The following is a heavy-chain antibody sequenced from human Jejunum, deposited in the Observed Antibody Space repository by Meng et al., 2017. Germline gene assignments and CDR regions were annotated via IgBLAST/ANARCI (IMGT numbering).Heavy chain of an antibody. Sequence: GEALMISCAASGFTFHNYVMSWVRPAPGKGPEWVSANSGGGSSAYYADSVKGRFTISRDKSKNTLYLQMNSLRAEDTAVYYCAKDTRKNYYDSSGYSIDSWGQGTLVTVSS. CDR2: NSGGGSSA. J-gene: IGHJ4*02. CDR1: GFTFHNYV. D-gene: IGHD3-22*01. CDR3: AKDTRKNYYDSSGYSIDS. V-gene: IGHV3-23*01.